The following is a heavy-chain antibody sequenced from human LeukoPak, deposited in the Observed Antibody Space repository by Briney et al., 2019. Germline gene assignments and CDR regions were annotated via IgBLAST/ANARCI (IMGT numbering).Heavy chain of an antibody. CDR3: AREYCTNGVCYKRFDY. CDR2: ISSNGGST. Sequence: GGSLRLSCAASGFIFSNYSMSWVRQAPGKGLEYVSGISSNGGSTYHANSVKGRFTISRDNSKNTLYLQMGSLRAEDMAVYYCAREYCTNGVCYKRFDYWGQGTLVTVSS. CDR1: GFIFSNYS. V-gene: IGHV3-64*01. J-gene: IGHJ4*02. D-gene: IGHD2-8*01.